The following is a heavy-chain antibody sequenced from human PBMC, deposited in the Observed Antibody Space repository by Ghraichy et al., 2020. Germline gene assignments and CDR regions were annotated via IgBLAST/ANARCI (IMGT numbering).Heavy chain of an antibody. CDR2: ISAYNGNT. Sequence: ASVKVSCKASGYTFTSYGISWVRQAPGQGLEWMGWISAYNGNTNYAQKLQGRVTMTTDTSTSTAYMELRSLRSDDTAVYYCARDASGSYIDYYYYMDVWGKGTTVTVSS. D-gene: IGHD1-26*01. CDR1: GYTFTSYG. J-gene: IGHJ6*03. CDR3: ARDASGSYIDYYYYMDV. V-gene: IGHV1-18*01.